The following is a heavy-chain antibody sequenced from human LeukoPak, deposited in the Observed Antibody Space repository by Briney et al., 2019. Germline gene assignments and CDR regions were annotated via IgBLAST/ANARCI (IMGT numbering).Heavy chain of an antibody. D-gene: IGHD6-19*01. V-gene: IGHV4-34*01. CDR2: IKHSGTT. CDR1: GGSFSGYY. Sequence: SETLSLTCAVDGGSFSGYYWSWIRQPPGKGLEWIGEIKHSGTTNYNPSLKSRVILSEDTSKNQFSLKLSSVTAADTAVYYCARVGRSNWFDLWGQGTLVTVAS. J-gene: IGHJ5*02. CDR3: ARVGRSNWFDL.